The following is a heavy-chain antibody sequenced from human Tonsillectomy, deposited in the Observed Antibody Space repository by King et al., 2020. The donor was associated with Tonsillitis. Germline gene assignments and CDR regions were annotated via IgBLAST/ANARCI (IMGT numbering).Heavy chain of an antibody. CDR2: ISGSGGST. J-gene: IGHJ6*03. CDR3: AKVPAGAYYYYMDV. Sequence: VQLVESGGGLVQPGGSLRLSCAASGFTFSSYAMSWVRQAPGKGLEWVSAISGSGGSTYYADSVKGRFTIPRDNSKKTLYLQMNSLRAEDTAVYYCAKVPAGAYYYYMDVWGKGTTVTVSS. D-gene: IGHD3-10*01. V-gene: IGHV3-23*04. CDR1: GFTFSSYA.